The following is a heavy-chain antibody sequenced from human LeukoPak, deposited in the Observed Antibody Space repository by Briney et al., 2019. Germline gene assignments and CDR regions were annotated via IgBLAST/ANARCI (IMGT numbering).Heavy chain of an antibody. CDR1: GYTFTGYY. D-gene: IGHD5-12*01. CDR3: ARDYSGYGGYYFDY. J-gene: IGHJ4*02. V-gene: IGHV1-2*02. Sequence: ASVKVSCKAPGYTFTGYYMHWVRQAPGQGLEWMGWINPNSGGTNYAQKFQGRVTMTRDTSISTAYMELSRLRSDDTAVYYCARDYSGYGGYYFDYWGQGTLVTVSS. CDR2: INPNSGGT.